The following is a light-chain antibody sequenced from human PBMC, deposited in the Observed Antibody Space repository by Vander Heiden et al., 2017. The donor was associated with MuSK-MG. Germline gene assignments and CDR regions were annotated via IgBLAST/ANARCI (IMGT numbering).Light chain of an antibody. V-gene: IGKV4-1*01. CDR2: WAS. CDR1: QSVLYSSNNKNY. Sequence: DIVMTQSPDSLAVSLGERATINCKSSQSVLYSSNNKNYLAWYQQKPVQPPKLLIYWASTRESGVPDRFSGSGSGTDFTLTISSLQAEDVAVYYCQQDDSTPLTFGQGTRLXIK. J-gene: IGKJ5*01. CDR3: QQDDSTPLT.